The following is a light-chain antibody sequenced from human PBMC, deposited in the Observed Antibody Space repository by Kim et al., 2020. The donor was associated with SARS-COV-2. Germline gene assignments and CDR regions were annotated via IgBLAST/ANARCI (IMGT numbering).Light chain of an antibody. V-gene: IGKV3-20*01. CDR3: QQYDSFIT. J-gene: IGKJ5*01. Sequence: LSPGERASLSCSASQSVSSSFLAWYQQKPGQAPRLLIYGASSTATGIPDRFSGSGCGTDFTLSISRLEPEDFAVYYCQQYDSFITFGQGTRLEIK. CDR2: GAS. CDR1: QSVSSSF.